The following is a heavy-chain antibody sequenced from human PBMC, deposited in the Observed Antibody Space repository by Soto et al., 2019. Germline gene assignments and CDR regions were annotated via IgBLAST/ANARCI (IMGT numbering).Heavy chain of an antibody. CDR1: GGTFDNYA. V-gene: IGHV1-69*12. J-gene: IGHJ6*04. CDR3: ARTYHYDSLGNTYFYYGMDV. Sequence: QVQMVQSGAEVKQPGSSVKVSCKASGGTFDNYAITWVRQAPGQGLEWMAGIIPMLDSANYAEKFQDRVTITADESTSTGYIEVSSLRSEDTAVYYCARTYHYDSLGNTYFYYGMDVWGKGTTVTVSS. D-gene: IGHD3-22*01. CDR2: IIPMLDSA.